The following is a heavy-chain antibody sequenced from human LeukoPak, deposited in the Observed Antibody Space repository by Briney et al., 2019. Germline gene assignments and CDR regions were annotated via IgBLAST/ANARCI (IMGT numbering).Heavy chain of an antibody. V-gene: IGHV3-9*01. Sequence: GGSLRLSCAASGFTFDDYAMHWVRQAPGKGLEWVSGISWNSGSIGYADSVKGRFTISRDNAKNPLYLQMNSLRAEDTALYYCAKDGRTRYFDWLDYWGQGTLVTVSS. J-gene: IGHJ4*02. CDR3: AKDGRTRYFDWLDY. D-gene: IGHD3-9*01. CDR2: ISWNSGSI. CDR1: GFTFDDYA.